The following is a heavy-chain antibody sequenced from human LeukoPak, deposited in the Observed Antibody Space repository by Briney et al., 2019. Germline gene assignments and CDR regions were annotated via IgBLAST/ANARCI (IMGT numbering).Heavy chain of an antibody. CDR3: ARDQGFYDSSGPADH. V-gene: IGHV4-39*07. CDR1: GGSISSSSYY. D-gene: IGHD3-22*01. Sequence: SETLSLTCTVSGGSISSSSYYWGWIRQPPGKGLEWIGSIYYSGSTYYNPSLKSRVTISVDTSKNQFSLKLSSVTAADTAVYYCARDQGFYDSSGPADHWGQGTLVTVSS. J-gene: IGHJ4*02. CDR2: IYYSGST.